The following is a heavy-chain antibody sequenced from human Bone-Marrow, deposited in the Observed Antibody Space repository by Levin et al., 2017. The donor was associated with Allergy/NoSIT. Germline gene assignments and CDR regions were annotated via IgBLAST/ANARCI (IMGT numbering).Heavy chain of an antibody. CDR1: GGSISSGDYY. Sequence: SETLSLTCSVSGGSISSGDYYWSWIRQPPGKGLEWIGYIYYSGSTYYNPSLKSRVTISLDTSKNQFSLKLTSVTAAATADYYCARESPMLGLEEAAFAGWGQGTMVTVSS. D-gene: IGHD3-10*01. V-gene: IGHV4-30-4*01. CDR3: ARESPMLGLEEAAFAG. J-gene: IGHJ3*01. CDR2: IYYSGST.